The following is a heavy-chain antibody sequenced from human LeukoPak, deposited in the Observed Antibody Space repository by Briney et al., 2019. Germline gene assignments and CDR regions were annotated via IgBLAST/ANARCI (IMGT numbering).Heavy chain of an antibody. CDR1: RDSISDYY. CDR2: PYFSGST. CDR3: VRRVRYFGQNDY. J-gene: IGHJ4*02. V-gene: IGHV4-59*08. D-gene: IGHD3-9*01. Sequence: SETLSLTCTVPRDSISDYYWSWIPQPPGKGLEWVAYPYFSGSTVYNPSLKSQVTISVDTSKKQISLKLSSVTAADSAVYYCVRRVRYFGQNDYWGQGTLVTVSS.